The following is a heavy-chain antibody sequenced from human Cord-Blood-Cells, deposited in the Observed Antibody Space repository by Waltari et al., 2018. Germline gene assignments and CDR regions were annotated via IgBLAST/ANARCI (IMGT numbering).Heavy chain of an antibody. J-gene: IGHJ5*02. Sequence: QVQLVQSGAEVKKPGASVKGSCKASGYTFTSYAMHWVRQAPGQRLEWMGWINAGNGNTKYSQKFQGRVTITRDTSASTAYMELSSLRSEDTAVYYCARDRLAMVRGVNWFDPWGQGTLVTVSS. CDR2: INAGNGNT. CDR3: ARDRLAMVRGVNWFDP. CDR1: GYTFTSYA. V-gene: IGHV1-3*01. D-gene: IGHD3-10*01.